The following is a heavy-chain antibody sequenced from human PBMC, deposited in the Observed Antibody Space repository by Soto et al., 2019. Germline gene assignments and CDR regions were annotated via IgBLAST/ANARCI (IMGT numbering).Heavy chain of an antibody. CDR2: IWYDGSNK. CDR3: ARDRLSSSGWYYYYYGMDV. J-gene: IGHJ6*02. Sequence: GGSLRLSCAASGFTFSSYGMHWVRQAPGKGLEWVAVIWYDGSNKYYADSVKGRFTISRDNSKNTLYLQMNSLRAEDTAVYYCARDRLSSSGWYYYYYGMDVWGQGTTVTVSS. CDR1: GFTFSSYG. V-gene: IGHV3-33*01. D-gene: IGHD3-10*02.